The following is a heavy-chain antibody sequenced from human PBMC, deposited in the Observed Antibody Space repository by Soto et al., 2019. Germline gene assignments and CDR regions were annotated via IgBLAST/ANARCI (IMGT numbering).Heavy chain of an antibody. V-gene: IGHV4-4*02. CDR2: IYHSGST. CDR1: GFTFSSYA. D-gene: IGHD6-25*01. J-gene: IGHJ4*02. Sequence: VQLLESGGGLVQPGGSLRLSCAASGFTFSSYAMSWVRQAPGKGLEWIGYIYHSGSTYYNPSLKSRVTISVDRSKNQFSLKLSSVTAADTAVYYCARQRPLTTFDYWGQGTLVTVSS. CDR3: ARQRPLTTFDY.